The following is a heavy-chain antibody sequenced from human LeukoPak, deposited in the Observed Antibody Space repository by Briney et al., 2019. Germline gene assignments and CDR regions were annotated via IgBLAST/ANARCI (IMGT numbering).Heavy chain of an antibody. CDR2: IYYSGST. D-gene: IGHD1-26*01. CDR1: GGSISSSSYY. Sequence: PSETLSLTCTVSGGSISSSSYYWGWIRQPPGKGLEWIGSIYYSGSTYYNPSLKSRVTISVDTSKNQFSLKLSSVTAADTAVYYCASPGSGSHGYFQHWGQGTLVTVSS. V-gene: IGHV4-39*01. J-gene: IGHJ1*01. CDR3: ASPGSGSHGYFQH.